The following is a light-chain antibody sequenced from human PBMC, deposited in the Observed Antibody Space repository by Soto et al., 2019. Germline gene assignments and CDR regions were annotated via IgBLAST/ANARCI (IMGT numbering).Light chain of an antibody. CDR1: QSVSKY. CDR2: GAS. CDR3: QQYGGSPQT. J-gene: IGKJ1*01. V-gene: IGKV3-20*01. Sequence: EIVLTLSPGTLALSPGEGATLSCRASQSVSKYLAWYQQKPGQAPRLLIYGASSRATGIPDSFSGSGSGTDFTLTISRLEPEDFAVYYCQQYGGSPQTFGQGTKVDIK.